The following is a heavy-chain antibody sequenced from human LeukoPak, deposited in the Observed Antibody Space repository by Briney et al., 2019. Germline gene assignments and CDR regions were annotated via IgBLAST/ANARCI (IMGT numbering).Heavy chain of an antibody. CDR1: GGSISSYY. CDR3: AREHYTLNERLLDV. Sequence: SETLSLTRTLFGGSISSYYRSWIRQPAGKGMEWLGRIYTSGTTNFNTSLKSRVTMPVETPKNQFSLKLSSVTAADTAVYCCAREHYTLNERLLDVWGKGTTVTVSS. J-gene: IGHJ6*04. D-gene: IGHD1-1*01. V-gene: IGHV4-4*07. CDR2: IYTSGTT.